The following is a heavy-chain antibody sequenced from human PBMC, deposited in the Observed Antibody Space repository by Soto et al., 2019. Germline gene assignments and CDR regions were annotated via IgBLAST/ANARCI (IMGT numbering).Heavy chain of an antibody. CDR3: ARGRIVASIPDAFEI. CDR1: GYPFTSYG. J-gene: IGHJ3*02. CDR2: ISAYNGNR. D-gene: IGHD5-12*01. V-gene: IGHV1-18*01. Sequence: QGQLLQSGDEVKTPGASVRVSCRASGYPFTSYGISWVRQAPGQGLEWVAWISAYNGNRDIAQKFQGRVTMTLETSTGTAHMELGDLTSADTAVYYCARGRIVASIPDAFEIWGQGTNVTVSS.